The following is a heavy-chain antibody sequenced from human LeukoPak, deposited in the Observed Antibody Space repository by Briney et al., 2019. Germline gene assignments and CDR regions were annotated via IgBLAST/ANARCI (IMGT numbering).Heavy chain of an antibody. J-gene: IGHJ6*02. D-gene: IGHD4-17*01. V-gene: IGHV5-51*01. CDR1: GYTFTNYW. CDR2: LYPGDSDT. Sequence: GDSLKISCKGSGYTFTNYWIAWVRRMPGKGLEWMGILYPGDSDTIYSPSFQGQVTISADKSISTAYLQWSSLKASDTAVYYCARLDGDYETYYYYGMDVWGQGTTVTVSS. CDR3: ARLDGDYETYYYYGMDV.